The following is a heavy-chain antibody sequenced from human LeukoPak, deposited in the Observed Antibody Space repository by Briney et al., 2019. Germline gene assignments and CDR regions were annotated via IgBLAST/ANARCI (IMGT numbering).Heavy chain of an antibody. CDR1: GFTFSSYA. J-gene: IGHJ3*02. Sequence: GGSLRLSCAASGFTFSSYAMSWVRQAPGKGLEWVANIKQDGSEKYYVDSVKGRFTISRDNAKNSLYLQMNSPRAEDTAVYYCARYSRQQGDAFDIWGQGTMVTVSS. CDR2: IKQDGSEK. CDR3: ARYSRQQGDAFDI. D-gene: IGHD3-22*01. V-gene: IGHV3-7*01.